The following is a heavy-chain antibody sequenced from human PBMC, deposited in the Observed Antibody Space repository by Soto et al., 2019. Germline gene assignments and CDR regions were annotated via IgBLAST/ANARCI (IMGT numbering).Heavy chain of an antibody. J-gene: IGHJ6*02. D-gene: IGHD2-2*01. CDR3: AREWNDCSTGMCYVSYYYHGMDV. Sequence: ASVKVSCKTSGYTFTNYGISWLRQAPGQGLEWMGWISVYNGKTKYAQKFQGRVTMTTDTSTNTGYMELRSLRSDDTAVYYCAREWNDCSTGMCYVSYYYHGMDVWGQGTTVTVSS. CDR1: GYTFTNYG. CDR2: ISVYNGKT. V-gene: IGHV1-18*01.